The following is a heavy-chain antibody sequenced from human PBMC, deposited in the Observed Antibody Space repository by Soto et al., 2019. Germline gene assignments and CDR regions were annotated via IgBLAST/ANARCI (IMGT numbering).Heavy chain of an antibody. Sequence: QVQLQESGPGLVKPSQTLSLTCTVSGGSTSSDNYWSWIGQPPGKGLEWIGHIYYSGNTDYNTHRKSRLAISIDTSKNQFSLKLSSVTAADTAVYFCAREGGESSDGLYYFDSWGQGSLVTVSS. J-gene: IGHJ4*02. CDR1: GGSTSSDNY. CDR3: AREGGESSDGLYYFDS. V-gene: IGHV4-30-4*01. D-gene: IGHD3-16*01. CDR2: IYYSGNT.